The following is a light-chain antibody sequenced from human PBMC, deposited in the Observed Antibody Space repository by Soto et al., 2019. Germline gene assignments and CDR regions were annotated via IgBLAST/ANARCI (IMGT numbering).Light chain of an antibody. V-gene: IGKV3-11*01. Sequence: EIVLTQSPATLSLSPGERATLSCTASQSVNSYLAWYQHRPGQAPRLLIYDTFNRATGVPARFSGSGSGTDFTLTISSLEPEDFAVYYCQHRTSRYTFGHGTKVET. CDR2: DTF. J-gene: IGKJ2*01. CDR3: QHRTSRYT. CDR1: QSVNSY.